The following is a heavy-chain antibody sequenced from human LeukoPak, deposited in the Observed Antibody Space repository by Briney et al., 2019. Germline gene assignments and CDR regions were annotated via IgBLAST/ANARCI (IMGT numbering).Heavy chain of an antibody. V-gene: IGHV3-23*01. CDR1: GFTFSSYA. CDR2: ISGSGGST. Sequence: GGSLRLSCVASGFTFSSYAMSCVRHAPGKGLEWVTAISGSGGSTYYADSVKGRFTISRDNSKNTLYLQMNSLRAEDTAVYYCAKLSSGWYDYYFDYWGQGTLVTVSS. D-gene: IGHD6-19*01. J-gene: IGHJ4*02. CDR3: AKLSSGWYDYYFDY.